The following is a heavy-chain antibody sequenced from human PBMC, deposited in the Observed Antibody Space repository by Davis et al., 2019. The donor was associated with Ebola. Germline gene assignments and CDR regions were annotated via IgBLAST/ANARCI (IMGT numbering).Heavy chain of an antibody. V-gene: IGHV1-69*05. CDR3: ARGATMVQVD. CDR2: IIPIFGTA. D-gene: IGHD3-10*01. J-gene: IGHJ4*02. CDR1: GGTFSSYA. Sequence: SVKVSCKASGGTFSSYAISWVRQAPGQGLEWMGGIIPIFGTANYAQKFQGWVTMTRDTSISTAYMELSRLRSDDTAVYYCARGATMVQVDWGQGTLVTVSS.